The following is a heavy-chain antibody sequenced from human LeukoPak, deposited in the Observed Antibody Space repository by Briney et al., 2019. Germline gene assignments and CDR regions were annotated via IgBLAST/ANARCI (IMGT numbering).Heavy chain of an antibody. D-gene: IGHD6-19*01. Sequence: PGGSLRLSCAASGFTFSSYSMNWVRQAPGKGLGWVSYISSGSSTIYYADSVKGRFTISRDNAKNSLYLQMHSLRDEDTAVYYCARANGYSSGYWGQGTLVTVSS. CDR3: ARANGYSSGY. J-gene: IGHJ4*02. CDR1: GFTFSSYS. CDR2: ISSGSSTI. V-gene: IGHV3-48*02.